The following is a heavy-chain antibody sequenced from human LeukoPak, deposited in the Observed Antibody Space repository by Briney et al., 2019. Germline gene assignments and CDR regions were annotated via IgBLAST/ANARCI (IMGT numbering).Heavy chain of an antibody. V-gene: IGHV1-69*06. CDR3: ARALWLREDAFDI. CDR1: GGTYSSYA. D-gene: IGHD1-26*01. J-gene: IGHJ3*02. CDR2: IIPIFGTA. Sequence: SVKVSCKASGGTYSSYAISWVRQAPGQGLEWMGGIIPIFGTANYAQKFQGRVTITADKSTSTAYMELSSLRSEDTAVYYCARALWLREDAFDIWGQGTMVTVSS.